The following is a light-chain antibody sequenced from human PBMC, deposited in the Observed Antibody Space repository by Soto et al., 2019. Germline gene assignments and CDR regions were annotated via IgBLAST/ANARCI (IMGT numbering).Light chain of an antibody. CDR1: SSDVGGHNY. J-gene: IGLJ1*01. CDR2: SVS. Sequence: QSVLTQPRSVSGSPGQSVTISCTGTSSDVGGHNYVSWYQQHPGKAPKLMISSVSKRPSGVPDRFSGSKSGNTASLTISGLQAEDEAVYYCCSYAGSYTDVFGTGTKVTVL. CDR3: CSYAGSYTDV. V-gene: IGLV2-11*01.